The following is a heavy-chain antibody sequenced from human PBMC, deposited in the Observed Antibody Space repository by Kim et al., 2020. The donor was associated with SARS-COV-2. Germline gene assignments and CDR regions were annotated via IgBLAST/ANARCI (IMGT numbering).Heavy chain of an antibody. Sequence: DSVKGRFTSVRDNSKDTMYLQMNSLRAEDTAGYYCAKDSVPDGDYVNFQHWGQGTLVTVSS. J-gene: IGHJ1*01. D-gene: IGHD4-17*01. V-gene: IGHV3-30*02. CDR3: AKDSVPDGDYVNFQH.